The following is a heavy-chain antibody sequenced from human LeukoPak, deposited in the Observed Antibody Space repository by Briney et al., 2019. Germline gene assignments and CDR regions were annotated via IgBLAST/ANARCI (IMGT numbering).Heavy chain of an antibody. J-gene: IGHJ4*02. CDR2: INVKSGAT. D-gene: IGHD6-19*01. CDR1: GYTFIDYY. CDR3: ARVGRESSTGWLDY. Sequence: ASVTVSCKASGYTFIDYYFNWVRQAPGQGPEWMGRINVKSGATDYAQKFQGRVTVTRDTSISAAYMELSSLRSDDTAVYYCARVGRESSTGWLDYWGQGTLVTVSS. V-gene: IGHV1-2*06.